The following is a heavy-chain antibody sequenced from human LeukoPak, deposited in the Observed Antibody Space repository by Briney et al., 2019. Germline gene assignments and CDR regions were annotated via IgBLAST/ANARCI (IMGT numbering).Heavy chain of an antibody. D-gene: IGHD4-17*01. CDR1: GFSFSSFA. V-gene: IGHV3-23*01. Sequence: PGGSLRLSCAASGFSFSSFAMTWDRQAPGKGLEWVSSITGGHYATYNTDSVKGRFTISRDNAKNTLYLQMNSLRADDTAIYYCTKDPNGDYIGAFDPWGQGTLVTVSS. J-gene: IGHJ5*02. CDR2: ITGGHYAT. CDR3: TKDPNGDYIGAFDP.